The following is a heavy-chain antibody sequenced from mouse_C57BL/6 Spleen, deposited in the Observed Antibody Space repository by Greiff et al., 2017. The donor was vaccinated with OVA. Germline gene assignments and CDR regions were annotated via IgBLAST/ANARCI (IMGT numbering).Heavy chain of an antibody. CDR2: IDPSDSYT. V-gene: IGHV1-59*01. J-gene: IGHJ3*01. CDR1: GYTFTSYW. CDR3: ARKDYGSSYQGGFAY. Sequence: QVQLQQPGAELVRPGTSVKLSCKASGYTFTSYWMHWVKQRPGQGLEWIGVIDPSDSYTNYNQKFKGKATLTVDTSSSTAYMQLSSLTSEDSAVYYCARKDYGSSYQGGFAYWGQGTLVTVSA. D-gene: IGHD1-1*01.